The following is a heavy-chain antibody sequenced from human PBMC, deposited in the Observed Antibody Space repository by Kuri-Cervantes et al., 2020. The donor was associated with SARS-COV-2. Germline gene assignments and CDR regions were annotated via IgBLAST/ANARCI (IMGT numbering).Heavy chain of an antibody. J-gene: IGHJ6*02. CDR1: GFTFSRYA. V-gene: IGHV3-30-3*01. Sequence: GESLKISCAASGFTFSRYAMHWVRQAPGKGLEWVAVISYDGSNKYYADSVKGQFTISRDNSKSTLYLQMNSLRAEDTAVYYCARDYTPYYDFWSGYFYYYGMDVWGQGTTVTVSS. D-gene: IGHD3-3*01. CDR2: ISYDGSNK. CDR3: ARDYTPYYDFWSGYFYYYGMDV.